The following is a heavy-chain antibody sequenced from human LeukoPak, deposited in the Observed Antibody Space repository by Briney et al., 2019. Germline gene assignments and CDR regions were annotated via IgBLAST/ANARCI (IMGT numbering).Heavy chain of an antibody. D-gene: IGHD6-19*01. V-gene: IGHV3-30*18. CDR2: ISWNGGEE. Sequence: GGSLRLSCAASGFTFSDYGMHWLRQAPGKGLEWVAVISWNGGEEHYGNSVRGRFTISSDNSKIMVYLQMNSLRVEDTAVYYCAKEQGYTGWLTTGHWGQGALVTVSS. J-gene: IGHJ4*02. CDR3: AKEQGYTGWLTTGH. CDR1: GFTFSDYG.